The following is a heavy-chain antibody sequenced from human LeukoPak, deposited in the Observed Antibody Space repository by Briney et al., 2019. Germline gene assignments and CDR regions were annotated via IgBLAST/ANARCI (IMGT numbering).Heavy chain of an antibody. V-gene: IGHV3-48*04. Sequence: GGSLRLSCAASGFTFSTYSMNWVRQAPGKGLEWVSYISSSGSTIYYADSVKGRFTISRDNAKNSLYLQMNSLRAEDTAVYYCARGAPYRRGVDYWGQGTLVTVSS. D-gene: IGHD3-16*02. J-gene: IGHJ4*02. CDR3: ARGAPYRRGVDY. CDR1: GFTFSTYS. CDR2: ISSSGSTI.